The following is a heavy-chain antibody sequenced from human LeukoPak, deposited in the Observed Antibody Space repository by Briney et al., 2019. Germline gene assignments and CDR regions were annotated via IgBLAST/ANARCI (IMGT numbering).Heavy chain of an antibody. CDR3: ARVFCSGGSCYYGRGAFDI. CDR2: IYYSGST. CDR1: GGSVSSGSYY. D-gene: IGHD2-15*01. V-gene: IGHV4-61*01. Sequence: SETLSLTCTVSGGSVSSGSYYWSWIRQPPGKGLEWIGYIYYSGSTNYNPSLKSRVTISVDTSKNQFSLKLSSVTAADTAVYYCARVFCSGGSCYYGRGAFDIWGQGTMVTVSS. J-gene: IGHJ3*02.